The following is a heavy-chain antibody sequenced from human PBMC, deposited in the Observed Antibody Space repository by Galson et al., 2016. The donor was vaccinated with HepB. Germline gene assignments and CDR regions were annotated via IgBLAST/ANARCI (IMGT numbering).Heavy chain of an antibody. CDR3: ARGDIVGAIFDY. CDR1: GFTFSSYN. Sequence: SLRLSCAASGFTFSSYNMNWVRQAPGKGLEWVSSISSSSSYIYYADSAKGRFTISRDNAKNSLYLQMNSLRAEDTAVYYCARGDIVGAIFDYWGQGTLVTVSS. V-gene: IGHV3-21*01. D-gene: IGHD1-26*01. CDR2: ISSSSSYI. J-gene: IGHJ4*02.